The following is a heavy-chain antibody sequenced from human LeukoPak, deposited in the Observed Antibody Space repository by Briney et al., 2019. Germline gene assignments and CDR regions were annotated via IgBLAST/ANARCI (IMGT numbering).Heavy chain of an antibody. D-gene: IGHD4-17*01. J-gene: IGHJ4*02. CDR3: TTRPVPGIDY. Sequence: GGSLRLSCAPSGFTFSSYWMHWVRQAPGKGLEWVGRIKSKTHGGTTDYAAPVNGRFTISRDDSKNTVLLQMNNLKTEDTAVYYCTTRPVPGIDYWGQGTLVTVSS. V-gene: IGHV3-15*01. CDR1: GFTFSSYW. CDR2: IKSKTHGGTT.